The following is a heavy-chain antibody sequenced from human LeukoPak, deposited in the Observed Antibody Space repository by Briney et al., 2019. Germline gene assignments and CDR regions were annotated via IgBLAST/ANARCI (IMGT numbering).Heavy chain of an antibody. CDR3: ARDVFRGFGESTGGFDP. CDR1: GFTFSSYS. CDR2: ISSSSSYI. D-gene: IGHD3-10*01. Sequence: PGGSLRLSCAASGFTFSSYSMNWVRQAPGKGLEWVSSISSSSSYIYYADSVKGRFTISRDNAKNSLYLQMNSLRAEDTAVYYCARDVFRGFGESTGGFDPWGQGTLVTVSS. J-gene: IGHJ5*02. V-gene: IGHV3-21*01.